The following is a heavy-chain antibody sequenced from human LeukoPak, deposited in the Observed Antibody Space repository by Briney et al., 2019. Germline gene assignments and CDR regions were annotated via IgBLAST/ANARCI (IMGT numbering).Heavy chain of an antibody. CDR2: IYYSGST. CDR1: GGSISSYY. J-gene: IGHJ5*02. CDR3: AREIAAAGNWFDP. Sequence: SETLSLTCTVSGGSISSYYWSSIRQPPGKGLEWIGYIYYSGSTNYNPSLKSRVTISVDTSKNQFSLKLSSVTAADTAVYYCAREIAAAGNWFDPWGQGTLVTVSS. V-gene: IGHV4-59*01. D-gene: IGHD6-13*01.